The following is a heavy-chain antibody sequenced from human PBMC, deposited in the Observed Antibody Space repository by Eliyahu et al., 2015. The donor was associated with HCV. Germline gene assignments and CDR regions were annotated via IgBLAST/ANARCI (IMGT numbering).Heavy chain of an antibody. V-gene: IGHV3-49*05. D-gene: IGHD5-18*01. CDR3: TRVEGYSSRPARFDY. CDR1: GFTFGXYA. CDR2: IRSKAYGGTT. Sequence: EVQLVESGGGLVKPGRSLRLSCTASGFTFGXYAMSWFRQAPGKGLEWVGFIRSKAYGGTTEYAASVKGRFTISRDDSKSIAYLQMNSLKTEDTAVYYCTRVEGYSSRPARFDYWGQGTLVTVSS. J-gene: IGHJ4*02.